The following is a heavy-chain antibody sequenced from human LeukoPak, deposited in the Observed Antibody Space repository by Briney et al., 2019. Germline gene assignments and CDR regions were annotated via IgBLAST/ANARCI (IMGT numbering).Heavy chain of an antibody. V-gene: IGHV3-21*01. CDR3: ARETYSGSYSFDY. CDR1: GFTFSSYS. J-gene: IGHJ4*02. D-gene: IGHD1-26*01. CDR2: ISSGSSYI. Sequence: GGSLRLSCAASGFTFSSYSMNWVRQAPGKGLEWVSSISSGSSYIYYADSVKGRFTISRDNAKNSLYLQMNSLRAEDTAVYYCARETYSGSYSFDYWGQGTLVTVSS.